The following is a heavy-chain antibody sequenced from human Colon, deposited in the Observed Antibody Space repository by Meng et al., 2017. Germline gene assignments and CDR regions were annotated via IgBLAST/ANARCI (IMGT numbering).Heavy chain of an antibody. Sequence: GGSLRLSCAASGFTFSNYDMSWVRQAPGKGLEWVSNIRTSGETYYADSVRGRFTISRDNSKNILYLQMNSLTTDDTALYYCAKGEGASWYHYWGQGTLVTVSS. J-gene: IGHJ4*02. D-gene: IGHD6-13*01. V-gene: IGHV3-23*01. CDR3: AKGEGASWYHY. CDR2: IRTSGET. CDR1: GFTFSNYD.